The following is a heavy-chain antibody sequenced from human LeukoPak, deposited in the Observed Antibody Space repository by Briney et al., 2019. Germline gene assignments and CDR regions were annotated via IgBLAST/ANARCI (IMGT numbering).Heavy chain of an antibody. D-gene: IGHD3-22*01. CDR2: IIPIFGTA. J-gene: IGHJ6*03. Sequence: SVKVSCKASGGTFSSYALSWVRQAPGQGLEWMGGIIPIFGTANYAQKFQGRVTITTDESTSTAYMELSSMRSEDTAVYYCARGHDSSAEVYYYYMDVWGKGTTVTVSS. CDR1: GGTFSSYA. CDR3: ARGHDSSAEVYYYYMDV. V-gene: IGHV1-69*05.